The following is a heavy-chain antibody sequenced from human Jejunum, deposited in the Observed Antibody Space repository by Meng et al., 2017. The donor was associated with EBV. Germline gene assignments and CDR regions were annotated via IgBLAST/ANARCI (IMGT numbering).Heavy chain of an antibody. CDR2: IYYSGST. D-gene: IGHD2-21*02. CDR3: VRGGDYCLVY. CDR1: GDSIDRRNW. J-gene: IGHJ4*02. Sequence: QGQLQVSGPGRVKPSGTPPLTWPVSGDSIDRRNWWSWVRQSPERGLEWIGEIYYSGSTNYNPSLKSRVTILVDRSENHFSLHLSSVTAADTAVYYCVRGGDYCLVYWGQGTLVTVSS. V-gene: IGHV4-4*02.